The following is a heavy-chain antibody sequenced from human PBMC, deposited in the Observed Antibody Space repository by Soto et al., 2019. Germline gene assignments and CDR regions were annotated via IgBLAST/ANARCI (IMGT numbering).Heavy chain of an antibody. CDR1: GFTFDDYA. CDR2: ISWNSGSI. V-gene: IGHV3-9*01. Sequence: SLRRSCAASGFTFDDYAMHWVRQAPGKGLEWVSGISWNSGSIGYADSVKGRFTISRDNAKNSLYLQMNSLRAEDTALYYCAKETYYDILTGHMASRGMDVWGQGTTVTVSS. D-gene: IGHD3-9*01. J-gene: IGHJ6*02. CDR3: AKETYYDILTGHMASRGMDV.